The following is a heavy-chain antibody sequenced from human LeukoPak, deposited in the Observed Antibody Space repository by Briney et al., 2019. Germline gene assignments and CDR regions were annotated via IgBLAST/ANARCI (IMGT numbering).Heavy chain of an antibody. CDR1: GITFSDYW. CDR3: ARDAHCSGGSCWYYYGMDV. J-gene: IGHJ6*02. CDR2: IRPDGSDK. D-gene: IGHD2-15*01. Sequence: GGSLRLSCAASGITFSDYWMSWVRQAPGKGLEWVANIRPDGSDKYYVDSVKGRFTISRDNAKNSLYLQMNSLRAEDTAVYYCARDAHCSGGSCWYYYGMDVWGQGTTVTVSS. V-gene: IGHV3-7*01.